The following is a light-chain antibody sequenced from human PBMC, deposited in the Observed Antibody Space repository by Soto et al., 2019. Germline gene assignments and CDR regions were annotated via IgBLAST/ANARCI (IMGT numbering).Light chain of an antibody. CDR2: GAS. CDR3: QQYNNWPWT. Sequence: EIVLTQSPCTLSLSPGERATLSCRASQSVSNNYLAWYQQKPGQAPRLLIYGASTRATGIPARFSGSGSGTEFTLTISSLQSEDFAVYYCQQYNNWPWTFGQGTKVDIK. CDR1: QSVSNN. V-gene: IGKV3-15*01. J-gene: IGKJ1*01.